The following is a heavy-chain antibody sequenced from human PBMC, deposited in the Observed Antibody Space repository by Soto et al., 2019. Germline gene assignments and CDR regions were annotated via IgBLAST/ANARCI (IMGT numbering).Heavy chain of an antibody. V-gene: IGHV2-5*01. Sequence: QITLKESGPTLVKPTQTLTLTCTFSGFSLSTSGVGVGLIRQPPVKALEWLALIYWTDDKRYSPSLKSRPTITKDTSQNQVVLTMDNMDPVDTATYYGAHRPAYCGCDCYGGFDTWCQGTMVTVSS. CDR1: GFSLSTSGVG. D-gene: IGHD2-21*02. CDR2: IYWTDDK. J-gene: IGHJ5*02. CDR3: AHRPAYCGCDCYGGFDT.